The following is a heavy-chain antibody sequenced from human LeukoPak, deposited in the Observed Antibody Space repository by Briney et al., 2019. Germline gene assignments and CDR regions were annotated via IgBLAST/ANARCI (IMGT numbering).Heavy chain of an antibody. D-gene: IGHD3-22*01. V-gene: IGHV4-4*07. CDR3: ARTPLEDYDSSGYLYYFDY. Sequence: SETLSLTCTVSGGSISSYYWSWIRQPAGKGLEWIGRIYTSGSTNYNPSLKSRVTKSVDTSKNQFSLKLSSVTAADTAVYYCARTPLEDYDSSGYLYYFDYWGQGTLVTVSS. CDR2: IYTSGST. J-gene: IGHJ4*02. CDR1: GGSISSYY.